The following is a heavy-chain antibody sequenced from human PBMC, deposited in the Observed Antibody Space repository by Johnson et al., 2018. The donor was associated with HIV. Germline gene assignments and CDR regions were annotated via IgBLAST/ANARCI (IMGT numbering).Heavy chain of an antibody. J-gene: IGHJ3*01. D-gene: IGHD2-2*01. V-gene: IGHV3-11*04. CDR1: GFPFSDYY. CDR2: ISRSGSTI. CDR3: ATDIVVVLALGGDAFDF. Sequence: VQLVESGGGLVRPGGSLRLSCAASGFPFSDYYMSWIRQAPGKGLEWVSYISRSGSTIFYADSVTGRITISRDNAKKSLYLQMNSLRTEDTAIYSCATDIVVVLALGGDAFDFRGQGTMVTVSS.